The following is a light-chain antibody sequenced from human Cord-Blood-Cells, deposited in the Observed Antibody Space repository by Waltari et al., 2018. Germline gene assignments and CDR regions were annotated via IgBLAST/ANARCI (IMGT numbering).Light chain of an antibody. V-gene: IGKV3-15*01. CDR1: QSVSSN. CDR2: GAS. J-gene: IGKJ2*01. CDR3: QQYNNWPMYT. Sequence: EIVMTQSPATLSVSPGERATLSCRASQSVSSNLAWYQQKPGQAPRLLIYGASTGATGIPARFSCSGSGTEFTLTISSLQSEDFAVYYCQQYNNWPMYTFGQGTKLEIK.